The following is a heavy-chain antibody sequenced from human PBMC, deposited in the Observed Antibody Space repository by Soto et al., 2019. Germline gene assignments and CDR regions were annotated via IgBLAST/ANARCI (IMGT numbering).Heavy chain of an antibody. V-gene: IGHV4-31*03. CDR3: ARDSDXRSHALGEAADDAFDI. CDR2: IYYXGST. Sequence: QVQLQESGXGLVKPSQTLSLTCTVSGGSISSGGYYXSWIXQHXGKGLEWIGYIYYXGSTYYNPSLKSRVTISVDTSKNQFSLKLSSVTAADTAVYYCARDSDXRSHALGEAADDAFDIWGQGXMVTVSS. D-gene: IGHD2-15*01. J-gene: IGHJ3*02. CDR1: GGSISSGGYY.